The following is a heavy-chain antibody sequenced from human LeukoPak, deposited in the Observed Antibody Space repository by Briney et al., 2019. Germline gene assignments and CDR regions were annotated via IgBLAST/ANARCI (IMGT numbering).Heavy chain of an antibody. J-gene: IGHJ4*02. D-gene: IGHD5-18*01. CDR3: ARDPGGCSYGLEAPLDY. CDR1: GGTFSSYA. CDR2: IIPIFGTA. V-gene: IGHV1-69*13. Sequence: GASVKVSCKASGGTFSSYAISWVRQAPGQGLEWMGGIIPIFGTANYAQKFQGRVTITADESTSTAYMELSSLRSEDTAVYYCARDPGGCSYGLEAPLDYWGQGTLVTVSS.